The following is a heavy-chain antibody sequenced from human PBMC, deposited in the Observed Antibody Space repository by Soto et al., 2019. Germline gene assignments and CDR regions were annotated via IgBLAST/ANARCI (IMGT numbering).Heavy chain of an antibody. CDR2: ISYRGST. Sequence: SEALSLTCTVSAGSITTSYWSWIRQPLGKALEWIGYISYRGSTNYNPSLKSRLTISIDTSKSQISLKLTSMTTADTAVYYCASSGIVGREVNTWFDPWGQGTLVHVSS. V-gene: IGHV4-59*01. J-gene: IGHJ5*02. CDR1: AGSITTSY. CDR3: ASSGIVGREVNTWFDP. D-gene: IGHD3-22*01.